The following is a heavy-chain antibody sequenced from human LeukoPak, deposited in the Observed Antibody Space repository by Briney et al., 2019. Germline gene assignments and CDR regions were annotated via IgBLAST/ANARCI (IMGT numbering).Heavy chain of an antibody. CDR3: ARDRYSSSWYTPYYYGMDV. V-gene: IGHV4-61*08. Sequence: SQTLSLTCAVSGGSISSGGYYWSWIRQPPGKGLEWIGYIYYSGSTNYNPSLKSRVTISVDTSKNQFSLKLSSVTAADTAVYYCARDRYSSSWYTPYYYGMDVWGQGTTVTVSS. CDR2: IYYSGST. D-gene: IGHD6-13*01. J-gene: IGHJ6*02. CDR1: GGSISSGGYY.